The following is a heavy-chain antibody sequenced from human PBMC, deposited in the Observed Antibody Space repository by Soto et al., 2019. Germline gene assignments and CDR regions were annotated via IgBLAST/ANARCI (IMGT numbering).Heavy chain of an antibody. CDR2: INHSGST. Sequence: SETLSLTCAVYGGSFSGYYWSWIRQPPGKGLEWIGEINHSGSTNYNPSLKSRVTISVDTSKNQFSLKLSSVTAADTAVYYCAREVIVATSHFDYWGQGTLVTVSS. CDR3: AREVIVATSHFDY. D-gene: IGHD5-12*01. V-gene: IGHV4-34*01. J-gene: IGHJ4*02. CDR1: GGSFSGYY.